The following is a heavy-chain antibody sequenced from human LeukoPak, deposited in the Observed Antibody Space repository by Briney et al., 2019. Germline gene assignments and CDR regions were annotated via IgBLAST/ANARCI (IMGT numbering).Heavy chain of an antibody. CDR1: GFTFSRYA. CDR2: ISYDSSEK. V-gene: IGHV3-30*04. CDR3: ARDGDYWGYYGMDV. D-gene: IGHD4-17*01. J-gene: IGHJ6*02. Sequence: GRSLRLSCAASGFTFSRYAMHCVRQAPGKGLECVTVISYDSSEKYYADSVKGRFTISRDNSKNTVYLQMNSLRAEDTALYYCARDGDYWGYYGMDVWGQGITVTVSS.